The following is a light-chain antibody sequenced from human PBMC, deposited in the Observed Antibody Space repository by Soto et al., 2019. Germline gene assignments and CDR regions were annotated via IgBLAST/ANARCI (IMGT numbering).Light chain of an antibody. CDR1: SSDVGGYDY. Sequence: QSALTQPASVSGSPGQSITISCTGSSSDVGGYDYVSWYQQYPGKAPKLMIYDVSNRPSGVSNRFSGSKSGNTASLTISGLQADDEADYSCSSFTSSTTRVFGTGTKVTVL. CDR3: SSFTSSTTRV. V-gene: IGLV2-14*01. J-gene: IGLJ1*01. CDR2: DVS.